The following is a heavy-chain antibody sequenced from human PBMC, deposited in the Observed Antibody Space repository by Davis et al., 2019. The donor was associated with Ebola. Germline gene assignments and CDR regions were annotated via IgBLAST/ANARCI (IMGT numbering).Heavy chain of an antibody. Sequence: PSETLSLTCTVSGGSVSSGSYYWSWIRQPPGKGLEWIGYIYYSGSTNYNPSLKSRVTISVDTSKNQFSLKLSSVTAADTAVYYCARSLIWGWEHFDYWGQGTLVTVSS. CDR3: ARSLIWGWEHFDY. CDR2: IYYSGST. V-gene: IGHV4-61*01. CDR1: GGSVSSGSYY. D-gene: IGHD1-26*01. J-gene: IGHJ4*02.